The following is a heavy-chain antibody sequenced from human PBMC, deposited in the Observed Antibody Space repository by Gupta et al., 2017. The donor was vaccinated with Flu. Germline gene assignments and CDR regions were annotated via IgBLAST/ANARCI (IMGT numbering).Heavy chain of an antibody. CDR3: ARAPSQYCTSTTCSPYYFDY. J-gene: IGHJ4*02. D-gene: IGHD2-2*01. Sequence: KGLEWIAYIYHSGSTYYNPSLKSRVTISIDTSEKQFSLKVNSGTAADTAVYYCARAPSQYCTSTTCSPYYFDYWGQGTLVTVSS. CDR2: IYHSGST. V-gene: IGHV4-59*01.